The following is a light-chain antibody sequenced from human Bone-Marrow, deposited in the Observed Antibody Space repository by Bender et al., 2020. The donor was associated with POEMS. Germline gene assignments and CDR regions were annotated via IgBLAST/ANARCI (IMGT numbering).Light chain of an antibody. Sequence: QSALTQPASVSGSPGQSITISCTGTSSDVGSYNLVSWYQQHPGKAPKLIIFEGSKRPSGVSDRFSGSKSGNTASLTISGLQAEDEADYYCTAWDTSLSVWMFGGGTKLTVL. CDR3: TAWDTSLSVWM. CDR2: EGS. CDR1: SSDVGSYNL. V-gene: IGLV2-23*01. J-gene: IGLJ3*02.